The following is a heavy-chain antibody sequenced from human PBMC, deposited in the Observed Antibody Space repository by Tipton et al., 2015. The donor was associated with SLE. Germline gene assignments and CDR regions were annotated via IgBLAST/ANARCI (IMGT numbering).Heavy chain of an antibody. D-gene: IGHD6-19*01. CDR3: GRGVYSESSVGMDV. V-gene: IGHV3-74*01. J-gene: IGHJ6*02. Sequence: SLRLSCAASGFSISTYWMHWVRQAPGKGLVWISRISRDGSTTYYTDSVKGRFTISRDNAKNTVYLQMNSLSGDDTAVYYCGRGVYSESSVGMDVWGQGTTVTVSS. CDR2: ISRDGSTT. CDR1: GFSISTYW.